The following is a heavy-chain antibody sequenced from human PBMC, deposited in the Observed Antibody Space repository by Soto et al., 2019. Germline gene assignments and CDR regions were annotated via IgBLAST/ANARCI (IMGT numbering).Heavy chain of an antibody. CDR2: IYYSGST. Sequence: SETLSLTCTVSGGSISSSSYYWGWIRQPPGKGLEWIGSIYYSGSTYYNPSLKSRVTISVDTSKNQFSLKLSSVTAADTAVYYCARQAIVLMVYAIETDWFDPWGQGTLVTVSS. D-gene: IGHD2-8*01. CDR3: ARQAIVLMVYAIETDWFDP. CDR1: GGSISSSSYY. J-gene: IGHJ5*02. V-gene: IGHV4-39*01.